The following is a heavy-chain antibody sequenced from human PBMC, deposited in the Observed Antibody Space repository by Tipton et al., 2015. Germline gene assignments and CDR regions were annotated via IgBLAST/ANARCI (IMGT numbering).Heavy chain of an antibody. Sequence: TLSLTCAVSGGSIGSGGYYWSWIRQHPGKGLEWIGYIYYSGTAYYNPSLKSRVIILVDTSKNQFSLRVNSVNAADTAVYYCACQDYDSLTRDYQTVDYWGQGTLVTVSS. V-gene: IGHV4-31*11. J-gene: IGHJ4*02. CDR3: ACQDYDSLTRDYQTVDY. CDR2: IYYSGTA. D-gene: IGHD3-9*01. CDR1: GGSIGSGGYY.